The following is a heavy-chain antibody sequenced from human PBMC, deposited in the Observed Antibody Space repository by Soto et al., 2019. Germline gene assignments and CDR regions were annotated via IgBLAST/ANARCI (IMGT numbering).Heavy chain of an antibody. J-gene: IGHJ6*02. CDR2: IYHSGST. V-gene: IGHV4-4*02. CDR1: GGSISSSNW. CDR3: ALKGLNYGSGSYLPYYYSMDV. D-gene: IGHD3-10*01. Sequence: SETLSLTCAVSGGSISSSNWWSWVRQPPGKGLEWIGEIYHSGSTSYNPSLKSRVTISVDKSKNQFSLKLSSVTAADTAVYYCALKGLNYGSGSYLPYYYSMDVWGQGTTVTVSS.